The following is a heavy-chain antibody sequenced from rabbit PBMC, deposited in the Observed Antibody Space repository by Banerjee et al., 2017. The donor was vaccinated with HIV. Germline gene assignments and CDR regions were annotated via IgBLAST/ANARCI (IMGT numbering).Heavy chain of an antibody. Sequence: QLVESGGGLVQPGGSLKLSCKASGFDFSSSYWMCWVRQAPGKGLEWIGYIDPVFGSTYYASWVNGRFTISSHNAQNTLYLQLNSLTAADTATYFCVRGPYAGSAWGYFNLWGPGTLVTVS. D-gene: IGHD4-2*01. CDR3: VRGPYAGSAWGYFNL. V-gene: IGHV1S7*01. CDR2: IDPVFGST. CDR1: GFDFSSSYW. J-gene: IGHJ4*01.